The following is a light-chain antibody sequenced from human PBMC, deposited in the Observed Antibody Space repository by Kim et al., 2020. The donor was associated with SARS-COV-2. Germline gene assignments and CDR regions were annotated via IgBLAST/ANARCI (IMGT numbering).Light chain of an antibody. CDR3: CSYAGRSTLV. CDR2: EVT. CDR1: RSDVGSYKL. J-gene: IGLJ3*02. V-gene: IGLV2-23*02. Sequence: QSALTQPASVSGSPGQSITISCTGTRSDVGSYKLVSWYQQHPGKAPKLMIYEVTKRPSGISNRFSASKSGNTASLTISGLQAEDEADYYCCSYAGRSTLVFGGGTKLTVL.